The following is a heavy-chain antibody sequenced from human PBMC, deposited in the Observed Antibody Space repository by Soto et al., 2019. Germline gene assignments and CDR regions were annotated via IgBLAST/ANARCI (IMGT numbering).Heavy chain of an antibody. Sequence: QVQLQESGPGLVKPSETLSLTCTVSGDSISSLYWSWIRQPPGKGLEWIGYIYYSGSINYNPSLKRRVTISVDPSKNQFPLRLSSVTAADTAVYYCAKSLWATSGWKTDYWGQGTLVTVSS. CDR3: AKSLWATSGWKTDY. D-gene: IGHD6-19*01. J-gene: IGHJ4*02. CDR2: IYYSGSI. V-gene: IGHV4-59*01. CDR1: GDSISSLY.